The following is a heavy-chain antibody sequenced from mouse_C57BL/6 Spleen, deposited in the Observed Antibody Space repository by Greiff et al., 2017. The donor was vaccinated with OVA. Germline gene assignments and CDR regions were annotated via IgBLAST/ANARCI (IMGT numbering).Heavy chain of an antibody. Sequence: QVQLQQPGAELVKPGASVKLSCKASGYTFTSYWMHWVKQRPGQGLEWIGMIHPNSGSTNYNEKFKSKATLTVDKSSSIAYMQLSSLTSEDSAVYYCARGHYYGSTFDVWGTGTTVTVSS. CDR1: GYTFTSYW. J-gene: IGHJ1*03. D-gene: IGHD1-1*01. V-gene: IGHV1-64*01. CDR3: ARGHYYGSTFDV. CDR2: IHPNSGST.